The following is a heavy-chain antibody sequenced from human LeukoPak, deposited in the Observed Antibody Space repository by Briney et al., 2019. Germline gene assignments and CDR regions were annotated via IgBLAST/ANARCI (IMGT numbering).Heavy chain of an antibody. CDR2: IYYSGST. CDR1: GGSISSGGYY. Sequence: SQTLSLTCTVSGGSISSGGYYWSWLRQHPGTGLEWIGYIYYSGSTYYNPSLKSRVTISVDTSKNQFSLKLSSVTAADTAVYYCARDLTYGANNWFDPWGQGTLVTVSS. CDR3: ARDLTYGANNWFDP. J-gene: IGHJ5*02. D-gene: IGHD4-17*01. V-gene: IGHV4-31*03.